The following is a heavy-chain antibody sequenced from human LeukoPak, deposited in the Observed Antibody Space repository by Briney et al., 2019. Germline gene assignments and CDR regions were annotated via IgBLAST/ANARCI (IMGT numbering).Heavy chain of an antibody. V-gene: IGHV3-74*01. CDR2: ISSDGTSI. D-gene: IGHD2-15*01. CDR1: GFTFSNYR. Sequence: GGSLRLSCAASGFTFSNYRMHWVRQAPGEGLVWVSQISSDGTSINYADCVKGRVTVSRDNAKNTLYLQMNSLRAEDTAVYYCARGSTGYCSGGSCYGGPWFDPWGQGTLVTVSS. J-gene: IGHJ5*02. CDR3: ARGSTGYCSGGSCYGGPWFDP.